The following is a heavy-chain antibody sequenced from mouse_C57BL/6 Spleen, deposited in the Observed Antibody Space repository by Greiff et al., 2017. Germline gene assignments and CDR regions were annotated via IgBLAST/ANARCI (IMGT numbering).Heavy chain of an antibody. CDR2: IDPSDSYT. D-gene: IGHD1-1*01. CDR1: GYTFTSYW. V-gene: IGHV1-69*01. CDR3: ARRNYYGSSYAMDY. J-gene: IGHJ4*01. Sequence: QVQLQQPGAELVMPGASVKLSCKASGYTFTSYWMHWVKQRPGPGLEWIGEIDPSDSYTNYNQKFKGKSTLTVDKSSSTAYMQLSSLTSEDSAVYYCARRNYYGSSYAMDYWGQGTSVTVSS.